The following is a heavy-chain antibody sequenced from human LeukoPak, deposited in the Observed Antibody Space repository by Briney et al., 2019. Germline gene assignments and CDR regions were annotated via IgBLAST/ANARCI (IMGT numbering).Heavy chain of an antibody. CDR2: IYYSGRT. V-gene: IGHV4-39*01. J-gene: IGHJ4*02. CDR1: GGSVSSTNYY. Sequence: SETLSLTCTVSGGSVSSTNYYWGWIRQPPGKGLEWIASIYYSGRTYNNPSLKSRVTMSLDTSKNQFSLRLSSVTATDTAVYYCAETGSWYRRHVHYWGQGTRVTVSS. CDR3: AETGSWYRRHVHY. D-gene: IGHD6-13*01.